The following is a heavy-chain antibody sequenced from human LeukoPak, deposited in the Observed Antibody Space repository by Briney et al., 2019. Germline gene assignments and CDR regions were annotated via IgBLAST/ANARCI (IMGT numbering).Heavy chain of an antibody. J-gene: IGHJ6*03. Sequence: GGSLRLSCAASGFSFNDYGMSWVRQAPGKGLEWVSGINWSGGRTSYADSVKGRFTISRDNAKNSLYLQMSSLRAEDTALYHCARERSATYYYDSSSPPKNYYYMDVWGKGTTVTVSS. V-gene: IGHV3-20*01. CDR1: GFSFNDYG. D-gene: IGHD3-22*01. CDR3: ARERSATYYYDSSSPPKNYYYMDV. CDR2: INWSGGRT.